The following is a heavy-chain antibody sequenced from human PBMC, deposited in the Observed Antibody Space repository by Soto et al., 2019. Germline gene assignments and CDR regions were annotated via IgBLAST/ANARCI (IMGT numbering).Heavy chain of an antibody. CDR3: ASLRGGADDYRGMDV. V-gene: IGHV1-46*01. CDR1: GYTFTTYY. CDR2: INPSGGST. Sequence: QVHLVQSGAEVKKPGASVKVSCKASGYTFTTYYMHWVRQAPGQGLEWMGKINPSGGSTTYAHEFQSRVTMTSDASTSRIYMELSSLTSEDTVVYYCASLRGGADDYRGMDVWGQGTTVTVSS. J-gene: IGHJ6*02. D-gene: IGHD3-16*01.